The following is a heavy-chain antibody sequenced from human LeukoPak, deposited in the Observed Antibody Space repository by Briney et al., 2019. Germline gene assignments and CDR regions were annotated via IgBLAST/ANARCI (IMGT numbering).Heavy chain of an antibody. Sequence: GGSLRLSCAASGFTFSSYSMNWVRQAPGKGLEWVSSISSSSSYIYYADPVKGRFTISRDSAKNSLYLQMNSLRADDTAVYYCARDPITMVRGEYGMDVWGQGTTVTAPS. V-gene: IGHV3-21*01. D-gene: IGHD3-10*01. CDR1: GFTFSSYS. CDR2: ISSSSSYI. J-gene: IGHJ6*02. CDR3: ARDPITMVRGEYGMDV.